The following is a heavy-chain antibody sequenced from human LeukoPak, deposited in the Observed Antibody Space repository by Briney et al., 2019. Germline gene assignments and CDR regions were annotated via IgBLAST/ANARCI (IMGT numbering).Heavy chain of an antibody. CDR3: ARGIGLGSLAQFDY. D-gene: IGHD2-15*01. CDR1: GFTFSSYE. J-gene: IGHJ4*02. V-gene: IGHV3-33*08. Sequence: GGSLRLSCAASGFTFSSYEMNRVRQAPGKGLEWVSVIRYDGSNEYYADSVKGRFTISRDNSKNTLYLQMNSLRAEDTAVYYCARGIGLGSLAQFDYWGQGTLVTVSS. CDR2: IRYDGSNE.